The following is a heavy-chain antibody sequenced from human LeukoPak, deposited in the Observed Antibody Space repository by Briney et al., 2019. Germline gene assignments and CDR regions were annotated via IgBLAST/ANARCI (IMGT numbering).Heavy chain of an antibody. J-gene: IGHJ4*02. Sequence: PGGSLRLSCAASGFTFSSYAMSWVRQAPGKGLEWVSAISGSGGGTYYADSVKGRFTISRDNSKNTLYLQMNSLRAEDTAVYYCAKGPLYSSSCTYWGQGTLVTVSS. D-gene: IGHD6-13*01. CDR2: ISGSGGGT. V-gene: IGHV3-23*01. CDR3: AKGPLYSSSCTY. CDR1: GFTFSSYA.